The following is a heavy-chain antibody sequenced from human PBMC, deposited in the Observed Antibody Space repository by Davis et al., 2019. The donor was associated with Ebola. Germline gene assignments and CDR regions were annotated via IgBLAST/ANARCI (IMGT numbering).Heavy chain of an antibody. CDR3: ARSPEWEGYFQP. CDR2: ISGSAGRT. J-gene: IGHJ1*01. V-gene: IGHV3-23*01. D-gene: IGHD1-26*01. CDR1: GFTFTAHA. Sequence: GGSLRLSCAASGFTFTAHAMSWVPQVPGKGLQWVPTISGSAGRTYYADSVKGRFTISGDISKNTVYLQINSLRIEDTAMYYCARSPEWEGYFQPWGQGTLVTVSS.